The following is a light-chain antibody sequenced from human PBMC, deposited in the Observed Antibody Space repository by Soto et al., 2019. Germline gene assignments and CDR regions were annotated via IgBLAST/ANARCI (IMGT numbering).Light chain of an antibody. CDR2: DVT. J-gene: IGLJ1*01. Sequence: QSVLTQPASVSGSPGQSITISCTGTSRDVGAYNYVPWYQQHPGKAPKLMVYDVTNRPSGVSDRFSGSKSGNTASLTISGLQAEDEADYFCSSHSNITPYVFGTGTRSPS. V-gene: IGLV2-14*01. CDR1: SRDVGAYNY. CDR3: SSHSNITPYV.